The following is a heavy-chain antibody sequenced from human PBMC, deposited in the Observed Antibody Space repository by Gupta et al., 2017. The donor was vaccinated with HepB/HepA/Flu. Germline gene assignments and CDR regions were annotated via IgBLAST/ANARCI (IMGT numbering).Heavy chain of an antibody. V-gene: IGHV4-39*01. CDR2: IYYSGST. D-gene: IGHD2-8*01. CDR3: ASQGYCTNGVCYPPSWFDP. J-gene: IGHJ5*02. Sequence: QLQLQESGPGVVKPSETLSLTCTVSGGSISSSSYYWGWIRQPPGKGLEWIGSIYYSGSTYYNPSLKSRFTISVDTSKNQFSLKLSSVTAADTAVYYCASQGYCTNGVCYPPSWFDPWGQGTLVTVSS. CDR1: GGSISSSSYY.